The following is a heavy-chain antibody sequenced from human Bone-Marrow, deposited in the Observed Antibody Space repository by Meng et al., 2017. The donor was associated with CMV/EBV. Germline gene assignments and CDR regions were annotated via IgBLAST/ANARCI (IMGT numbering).Heavy chain of an antibody. V-gene: IGHV1-3*01. D-gene: IGHD3-10*01. CDR1: GYSFVHHA. J-gene: IGHJ4*02. CDR2: INGGNGYT. CDR3: AARGVVTYSSALDY. Sequence: KASGYSFVHHAVHWVRQAPGQRLEWMGWINGGNGYTKYSEKFQGRVTLITDTSAYTVYMELNSLVSEDTAIYYCAARGVVTYSSALDYWGQGTQVTVSS.